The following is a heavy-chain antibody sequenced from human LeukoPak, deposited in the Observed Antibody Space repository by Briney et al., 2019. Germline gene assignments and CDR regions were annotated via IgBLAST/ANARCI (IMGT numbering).Heavy chain of an antibody. CDR3: AKSPYDYVWGSPPNDY. D-gene: IGHD3-16*01. CDR2: ISGSGGST. CDR1: GFTVSSNY. V-gene: IGHV3-23*01. J-gene: IGHJ4*02. Sequence: GGSLRLSCAASGFTVSSNYMSWVRQAPGKELEWVSAISGSGGSTYYADSVKGRFTISRDNSKNTLYLQMNSLRAEDTAVYYCAKSPYDYVWGSPPNDYWGQGTLVTVSS.